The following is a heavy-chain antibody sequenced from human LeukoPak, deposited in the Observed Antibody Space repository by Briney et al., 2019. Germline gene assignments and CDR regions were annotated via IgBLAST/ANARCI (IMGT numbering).Heavy chain of an antibody. CDR2: IWYDGSNK. V-gene: IGHV3-30*02. Sequence: GGSLRLSCAASGFTFSSYGMHWVRQAPGKGLEWVAVIWYDGSNKYHADSVKGRFTISRDNSKNTLYLQMNSLRAEDTAVYYCAKVRGGIIGTQDAFDIWGQGTLVTVSS. D-gene: IGHD1-20*01. CDR1: GFTFSSYG. CDR3: AKVRGGIIGTQDAFDI. J-gene: IGHJ3*02.